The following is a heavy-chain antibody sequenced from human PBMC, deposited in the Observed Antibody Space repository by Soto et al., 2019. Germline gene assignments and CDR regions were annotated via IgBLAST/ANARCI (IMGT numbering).Heavy chain of an antibody. CDR2: INAGNGNT. Sequence: QVQLVQSGAEVKKPGASVKVSCKASGYTFTSDAMQWVRQAPGQRLEWRGWINAGNGNTKYSQKFQGRVTITRDTSASTAYMELSSLRSEDTAVYYCARDLGGWTDYWGQGTLGTVSS. CDR3: ARDLGGWTDY. D-gene: IGHD6-19*01. V-gene: IGHV1-3*01. J-gene: IGHJ4*02. CDR1: GYTFTSDA.